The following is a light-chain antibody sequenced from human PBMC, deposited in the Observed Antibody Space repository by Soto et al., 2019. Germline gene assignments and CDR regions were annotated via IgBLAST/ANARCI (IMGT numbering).Light chain of an antibody. J-gene: IGKJ5*01. CDR3: QQRSN. V-gene: IGKV3-11*01. Sequence: MVLKQAPATLTLSPGKSTTLSCRASQTIINSFIWYQQEPGQAPRFLIYDVSNPATGIPARFSGSGSGTDFTLTISSLEPEDFAVYDCQQRSNFGQGTRLEIK. CDR1: QTIINS. CDR2: DVS.